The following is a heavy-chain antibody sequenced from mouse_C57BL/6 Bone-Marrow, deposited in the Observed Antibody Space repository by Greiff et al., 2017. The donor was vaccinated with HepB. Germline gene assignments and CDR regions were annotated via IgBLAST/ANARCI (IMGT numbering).Heavy chain of an antibody. CDR1: GFTFTDYY. CDR2: IRNKANGYTT. V-gene: IGHV7-3*01. CDR3: ARSPRWYFDV. J-gene: IGHJ1*03. Sequence: EVQLVESGGGLVQPGGSLSLSCAASGFTFTDYYMSWVRQPPGKALEWLGFIRNKANGYTTEYSASVKGRFTISRDNSQSILYLQMNALRAEDSATYYCARSPRWYFDVWGTGTTVTVSS.